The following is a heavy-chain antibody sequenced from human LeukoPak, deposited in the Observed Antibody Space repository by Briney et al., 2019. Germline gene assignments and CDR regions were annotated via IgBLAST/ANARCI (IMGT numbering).Heavy chain of an antibody. Sequence: SETLSLTCTVSGGSFSSSSYYWGWIRQPPGKGLEWIGSIYYSGSTYYNPSLKSRVTISVDTSKNQFSLKLSSVTAADTAVYYCARSITSSMDVWGQGTTVTVSS. CDR3: ARSITSSMDV. CDR2: IYYSGST. CDR1: GGSFSSSSYY. J-gene: IGHJ6*02. V-gene: IGHV4-39*01. D-gene: IGHD3-10*01.